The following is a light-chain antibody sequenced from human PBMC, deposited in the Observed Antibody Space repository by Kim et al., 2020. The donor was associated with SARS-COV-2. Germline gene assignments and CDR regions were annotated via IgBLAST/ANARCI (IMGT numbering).Light chain of an antibody. CDR1: QSLSSN. V-gene: IGKV3-15*01. J-gene: IGKJ2*01. Sequence: PEERAPLSCRASQSLSSNLAWYQPKPGPAPSLLIYGASTRATGIPARFSGSGSGTEFNLTISSLQSEDFAVYYCQQYNNWPYTFGQGPKLEI. CDR2: GAS. CDR3: QQYNNWPYT.